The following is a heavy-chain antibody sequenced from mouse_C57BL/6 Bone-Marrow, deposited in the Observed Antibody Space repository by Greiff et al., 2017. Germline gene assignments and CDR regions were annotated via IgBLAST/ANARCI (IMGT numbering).Heavy chain of an antibody. CDR1: GYTFTSYW. V-gene: IGHV1-55*01. D-gene: IGHD2-3*01. Sequence: QVQLQQPGAELVKPGASVKMSCKASGYTFTSYWITWVKQRPGQGLEWIGDIYPGSGSTNYNEKFKSKATLTVDTSSSTSYVQLSSLTSEDSAVCYCAPMISYCIGNWGQGTTLTVSS. J-gene: IGHJ2*01. CDR2: IYPGSGST. CDR3: APMISYCIGN.